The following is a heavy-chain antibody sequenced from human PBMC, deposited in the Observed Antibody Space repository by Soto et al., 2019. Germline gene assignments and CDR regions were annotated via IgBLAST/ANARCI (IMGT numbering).Heavy chain of an antibody. D-gene: IGHD1-1*01. CDR3: TTGAGYNWNDGGAFDI. Sequence: EVQLVESGGGLVKPGGSLRLSCAASGFTFSNAWMSWVRQAPGKGLEWVGRIKSKTDGGTTDYAAPVKGRFTLSRDDSKDTLYMQMSSRKTEDTAVYYCTTGAGYNWNDGGAFDIWGQGTMVTVSS. CDR1: GFTFSNAW. V-gene: IGHV3-15*01. CDR2: IKSKTDGGTT. J-gene: IGHJ3*02.